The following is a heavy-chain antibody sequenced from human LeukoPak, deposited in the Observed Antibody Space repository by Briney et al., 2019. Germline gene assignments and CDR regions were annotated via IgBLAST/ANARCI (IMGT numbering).Heavy chain of an antibody. J-gene: IGHJ4*02. V-gene: IGHV3-30-3*01. CDR1: GFTFSSYA. D-gene: IGHD1-26*01. CDR2: ISYDGSNK. Sequence: GSLRLSCAASGFTFSSYAMHWVRQAPGKGLEWVAVISYDGSNKYYADSVKGRFTISRDNAKNSLYLQMNSLRAEDTAVYYCARASVGATPFDYWGQGTLVTVSS. CDR3: ARASVGATPFDY.